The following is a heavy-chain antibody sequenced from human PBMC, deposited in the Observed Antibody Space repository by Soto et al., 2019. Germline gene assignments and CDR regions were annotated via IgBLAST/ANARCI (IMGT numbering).Heavy chain of an antibody. J-gene: IGHJ4*02. CDR1: GGTFSSYA. D-gene: IGHD4-17*01. V-gene: IGHV1-69*06. CDR2: IIPIFGTA. Sequence: GASVKVSCKASGGTFSSYAISWVRQAPGQGLEWMGGIIPIFGTANYAQKFQGRVTITADKSTSTAYMELSSLRSEDTAVYYCARASTATSYGDFDYWGQGTLVTVSS. CDR3: ARASTATSYGDFDY.